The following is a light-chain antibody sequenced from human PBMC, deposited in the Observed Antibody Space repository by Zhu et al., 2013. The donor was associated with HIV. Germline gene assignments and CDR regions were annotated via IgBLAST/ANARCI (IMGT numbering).Light chain of an antibody. Sequence: QSVLTQPPSVSAAPGQRVAISCSGSSSNIENNLVSWFQHLPGTAPKLLIYDNNKRPSGIPDRFSGSKSGTSATLGITGLQTGDEADYYCGAWDSSLSAGVFGGGTKLTVL. CDR3: GAWDSSLSAGV. CDR2: DNN. J-gene: IGLJ3*02. CDR1: SSNIENNL. V-gene: IGLV1-51*01.